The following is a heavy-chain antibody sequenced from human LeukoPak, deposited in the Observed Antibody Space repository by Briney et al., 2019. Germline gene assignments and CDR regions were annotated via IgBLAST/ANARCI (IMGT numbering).Heavy chain of an antibody. D-gene: IGHD4-17*01. CDR3: ARNRRSTVTTGYYFDY. Sequence: AGGSLRLSCAASGFTFSSYSMNWVRQAPGKGLEWVSSISSSSSYIYYADSVKGRFTISRDNAKNSLYLQMNSLRAEDTAVYYCARNRRSTVTTGYYFDYWGQGTLVTVSS. CDR1: GFTFSSYS. J-gene: IGHJ4*02. CDR2: ISSSSSYI. V-gene: IGHV3-21*04.